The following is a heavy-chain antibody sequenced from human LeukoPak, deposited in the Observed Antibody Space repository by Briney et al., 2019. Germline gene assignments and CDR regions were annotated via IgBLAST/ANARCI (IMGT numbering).Heavy chain of an antibody. CDR2: IKSKTDGGTT. V-gene: IGHV3-15*01. D-gene: IGHD4-17*01. J-gene: IGHJ4*02. CDR3: TRDYGDYFDY. CDR1: GFTFSNAW. Sequence: PGGSLGLSCAASGFTFSNAWMSWVRQAPGKGLEWVGHIKSKTDGGTTDYAAPVKGRFTISRDDSKNTLYLQMNSLKTEDTAVYYCTRDYGDYFDYWGQGTLVTVSS.